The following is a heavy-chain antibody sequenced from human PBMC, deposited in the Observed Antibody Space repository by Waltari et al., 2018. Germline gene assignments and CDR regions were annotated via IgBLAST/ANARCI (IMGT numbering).Heavy chain of an antibody. J-gene: IGHJ5*02. CDR2: IYYSGST. Sequence: QVQLQESGPGLVKPSETLSLTCTVPGGSISSYYWRWIRQPPGKGLEWIGYIYYSGSTNYNPSLKSRVTISVDTSKNQFSLKLSSVTAADTAVYYCARVGEAVTTNWFDPWGQGTLVTVSS. V-gene: IGHV4-59*01. CDR3: ARVGEAVTTNWFDP. CDR1: GGSISSYY. D-gene: IGHD4-17*01.